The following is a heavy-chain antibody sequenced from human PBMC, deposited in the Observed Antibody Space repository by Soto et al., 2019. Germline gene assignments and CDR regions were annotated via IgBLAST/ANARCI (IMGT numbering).Heavy chain of an antibody. CDR2: ISYDGSNK. CDR3: AKPSERDYYGSGSYAYYYGMDV. J-gene: IGHJ6*02. D-gene: IGHD3-10*01. CDR1: GFTFSSYG. V-gene: IGHV3-30*18. Sequence: GVSLRLSCAASGFTFSSYGMHWVRQAPGKRLEWVAVISYDGSNKYYADSVKGRFTISRDNSKNTLYLQMNSLRAEDTAVYYCAKPSERDYYGSGSYAYYYGMDVWGQGTTVTVYS.